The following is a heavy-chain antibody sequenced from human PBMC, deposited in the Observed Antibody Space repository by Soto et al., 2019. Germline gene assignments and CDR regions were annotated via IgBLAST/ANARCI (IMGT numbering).Heavy chain of an antibody. CDR2: IIPIFGTA. V-gene: IGHV1-69*13. J-gene: IGHJ6*02. CDR3: ARANSSGLYYYYGMDV. D-gene: IGHD6-19*01. Sequence: SVKVSCKASGGTFSSYAISWVRQAPGQGLEWMGGIIPIFGTANYAQKFQGRVTITADESTSTAYMELSSLRSEDTAVYYCARANSSGLYYYYGMDVWGQGTKVTVSS. CDR1: GGTFSSYA.